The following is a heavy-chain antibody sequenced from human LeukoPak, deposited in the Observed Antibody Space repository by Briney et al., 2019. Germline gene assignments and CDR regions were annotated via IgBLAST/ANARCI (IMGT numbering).Heavy chain of an antibody. CDR3: ARDSLNWFDP. Sequence: SETLSHTCTVSGGSISSGDYYWSWIRQPPGKGLEWIGYIYYSGSTYYNPSLKSRVTISVDTSKNQFSLKLSSVTAADTAVYYCARDSLNWFDPWGRGTLVTVSS. J-gene: IGHJ5*02. CDR1: GGSISSGDYY. CDR2: IYYSGST. V-gene: IGHV4-30-4*01.